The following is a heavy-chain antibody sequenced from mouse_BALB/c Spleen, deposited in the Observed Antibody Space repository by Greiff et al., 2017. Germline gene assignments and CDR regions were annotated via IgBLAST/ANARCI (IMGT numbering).Heavy chain of an antibody. J-gene: IGHJ4*01. CDR2: IWSDGST. V-gene: IGHV2-6-2*01. D-gene: IGHD2-4*01. CDR1: GFSLTSYG. CDR3: ARHYDYDVGYAMDY. Sequence: VQLVESGPDLVAPSQSLSITCTVSGFSLTSYGVHWVRQPPGKGLEWLVVIWSDGSTTYNSALKSRLSISKDNSKSQVFLKMNSLQTDDTAMYYCARHYDYDVGYAMDYWGQGTSVTVSS.